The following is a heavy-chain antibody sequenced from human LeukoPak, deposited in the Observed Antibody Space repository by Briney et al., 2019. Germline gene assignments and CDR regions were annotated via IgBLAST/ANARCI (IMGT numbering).Heavy chain of an antibody. D-gene: IGHD2-15*01. V-gene: IGHV3-30*02. CDR2: IRSGGINK. Sequence: GGSLRLSCEASGFTFSNYGMHWVRQAPGKGLEWVAFIRSGGINKYYADSVKGRFTISRDNSQNTLFLQMNSLRAKDTALYYCAKDLRSDGTYYDYWGQGTLVTVSP. CDR1: GFTFSNYG. J-gene: IGHJ4*02. CDR3: AKDLRSDGTYYDY.